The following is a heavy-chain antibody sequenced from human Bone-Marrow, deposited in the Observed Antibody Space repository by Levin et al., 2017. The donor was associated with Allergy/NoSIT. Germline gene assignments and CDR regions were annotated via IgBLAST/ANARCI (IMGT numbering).Heavy chain of an antibody. J-gene: IGHJ4*02. D-gene: IGHD2-2*01. CDR3: ARDVKGSVVVIPAALDY. V-gene: IGHV3-21*01. CDR1: GFTFDTYS. Sequence: GGSLRLSCAASGFTFDTYSMNWVRQAPGKGLEWVSSISRSSSFIYYADSVKGRFTISRDNAKNSLYLQMNSLRAEDTAVYYCARDVKGSVVVIPAALDYWGQGTLVTVSS. CDR2: ISRSSSFI.